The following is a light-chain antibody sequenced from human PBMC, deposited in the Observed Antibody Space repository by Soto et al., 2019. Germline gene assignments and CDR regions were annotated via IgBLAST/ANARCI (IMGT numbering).Light chain of an antibody. CDR2: GAS. CDR1: QSVSSNY. CDR3: QQYGSSPWT. J-gene: IGKJ1*01. Sequence: EIVLTQSPGTLSLSPGERATLSCRASQSVSSNYLAWYQQKPGQAPGPLIYGASSRATGIPDRFSGSGAGTDFTLTISRLESEDFAVYYCQQYGSSPWTFGHGTKVEIK. V-gene: IGKV3-20*01.